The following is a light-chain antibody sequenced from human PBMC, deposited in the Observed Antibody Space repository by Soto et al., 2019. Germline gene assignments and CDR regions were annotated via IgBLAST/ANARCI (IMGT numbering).Light chain of an antibody. V-gene: IGKV1-12*01. Sequence: DIQMTQSPSSVSGSVVDRFTITFLASQGISSWLAWYQQKPGKAPKLLIYDASSLESGVPSRFSGSGSGTEFTLTISSLQPDDFATYYCLQDYNYPITFGQGTRLEIK. CDR1: QGISSW. J-gene: IGKJ5*01. CDR2: DAS. CDR3: LQDYNYPIT.